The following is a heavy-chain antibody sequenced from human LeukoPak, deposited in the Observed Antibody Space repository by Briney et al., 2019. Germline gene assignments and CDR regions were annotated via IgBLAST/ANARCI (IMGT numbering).Heavy chain of an antibody. Sequence: PSETLSLTCTVSGGSTSSGGYYWSWIRQHPGKGLEWIGYIYYSGSTYYNPSLKSRVTISVDTSKNQFSLKLSSVTAADTAVYYCARDRGGYDFRYFDLWGRSTLVTVSS. D-gene: IGHD5-12*01. V-gene: IGHV4-31*03. CDR2: IYYSGST. CDR3: ARDRGGYDFRYFDL. J-gene: IGHJ2*01. CDR1: GGSTSSGGYY.